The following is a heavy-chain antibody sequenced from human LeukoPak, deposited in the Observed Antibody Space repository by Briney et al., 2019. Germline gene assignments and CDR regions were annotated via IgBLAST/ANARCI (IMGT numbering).Heavy chain of an antibody. CDR2: IRYDGSNK. D-gene: IGHD4-17*01. J-gene: IGHJ6*03. CDR1: GFTFSSYG. V-gene: IGHV3-30*02. Sequence: GSLRLSCAASGFTFSSYGMHWVRQAPGKGLEWVAFIRYDGSNKYYADSVKGRFTISRDNSKNTLYLQMNSLRAEDTAVYYCAKEDYGDYYYYYYMDVWGKGTTVTISS. CDR3: AKEDYGDYYYYYYMDV.